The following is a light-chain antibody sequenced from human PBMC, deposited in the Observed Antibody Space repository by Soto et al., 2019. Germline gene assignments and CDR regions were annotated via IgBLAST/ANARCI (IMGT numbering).Light chain of an antibody. CDR3: QQYNNWPPWT. V-gene: IGKV3-15*01. CDR2: GAS. J-gene: IGKJ1*01. Sequence: EIVLTQSPGTLSLCPGERATLSCRASQSVSSNYLAWYQQKPGQAPRLLIYGASTRATGIPARFSGSGSGTEFTLTISSLQSEDFAVYYCQQYNNWPPWTFGQGTKVDIK. CDR1: QSVSSN.